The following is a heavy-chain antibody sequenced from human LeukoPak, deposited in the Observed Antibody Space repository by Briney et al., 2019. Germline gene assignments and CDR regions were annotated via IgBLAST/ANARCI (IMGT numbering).Heavy chain of an antibody. CDR2: ISGSGGST. V-gene: IGHV3-23*01. J-gene: IGHJ4*02. D-gene: IGHD2-21*01. CDR3: AKRGVVIRVILVGFHREAYYFDS. Sequence: GGSLRLSCAVSGITLSHYGMSWVRQAPGKGLEWVAGISGSGGSTNYADSVKGRFTISRDNPKNTLFLQMNSLRAEDTAVYFCAKRGVVIRVILVGFHREAYYFDSWGQGALVTVSS. CDR1: GITLSHYG.